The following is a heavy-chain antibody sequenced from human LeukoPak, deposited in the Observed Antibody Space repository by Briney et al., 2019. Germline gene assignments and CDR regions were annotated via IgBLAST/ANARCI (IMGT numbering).Heavy chain of an antibody. Sequence: GGSLRLSCVGSGFTFSTYSMNWVRQAPGKGLEWVSSISSSSSYIYYADSVKGRFTISRDNAKNSLYLQMNSLRAEDTAVYYCAKGSGIYYYYYYMDVWGKGTTVTVSS. V-gene: IGHV3-21*01. CDR1: GFTFSTYS. CDR2: ISSSSSYI. J-gene: IGHJ6*03. CDR3: AKGSGIYYYYYYMDV. D-gene: IGHD6-19*01.